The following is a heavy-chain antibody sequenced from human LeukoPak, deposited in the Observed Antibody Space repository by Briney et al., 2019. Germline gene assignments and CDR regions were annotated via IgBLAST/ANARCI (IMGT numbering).Heavy chain of an antibody. CDR3: ARLREIPVFGVVTKSTSYFDY. D-gene: IGHD3-3*01. J-gene: IGHJ4*02. CDR2: IYYSGST. V-gene: IGHV4-59*01. CDR1: GGSISSYY. Sequence: SETLSLTCTVSGGSISSYYWSWIRQPPGKGLEWIGYIYYSGSTNYKSSLKSRVTISVDTSKNQFSLKLSSVTAADTAVYYCARLREIPVFGVVTKSTSYFDYWGQGTLVTVSS.